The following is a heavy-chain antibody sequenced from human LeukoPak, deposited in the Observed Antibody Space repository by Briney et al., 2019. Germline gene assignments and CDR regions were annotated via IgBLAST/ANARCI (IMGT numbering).Heavy chain of an antibody. CDR2: IYYSGST. V-gene: IGHV4-59*12. CDR3: ARDGPILGSGNYMDV. D-gene: IGHD3-10*01. Sequence: NPSETLSLTCTVSGGSISSYYWSWIRQPPGKGLEWIGYIYYSGSTSYNPSLKSRVTMSVDTSKNQFSLKLSSVTAADTAVYYCARDGPILGSGNYMDVWGKGTTVTISS. CDR1: GGSISSYY. J-gene: IGHJ6*03.